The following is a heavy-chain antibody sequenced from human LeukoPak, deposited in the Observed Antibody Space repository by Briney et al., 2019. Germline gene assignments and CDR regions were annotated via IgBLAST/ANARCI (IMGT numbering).Heavy chain of an antibody. V-gene: IGHV3-23*01. CDR3: GRGHWGLDY. J-gene: IGHJ4*02. D-gene: IGHD7-27*01. Sequence: GGSLRLSCAASGFTFSTYGMSWVRQAPGEGLEWVSAISGSGGSSYNADSVKGRFTISRDNSKNTLYLQMNSLRAEDTAVYYCGRGHWGLDYWGQGALVTVSS. CDR2: ISGSGGSS. CDR1: GFTFSTYG.